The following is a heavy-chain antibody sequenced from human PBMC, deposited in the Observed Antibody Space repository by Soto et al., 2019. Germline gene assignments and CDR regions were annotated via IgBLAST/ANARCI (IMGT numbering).Heavy chain of an antibody. D-gene: IGHD6-13*01. CDR3: ARRGIEAHDTGPGQDYYDY. CDR1: GFRFSDFA. Sequence: GGSLRLSCAASGFRFSDFAIHWLRQAPGKGLEWLALISYDGNTKYYADSVKGRFTISRDNSRDTMYLQLNSLGAEDTAVYYCARRGIEAHDTGPGQDYYDYWGQGTQVTVSS. CDR2: ISYDGNTK. V-gene: IGHV3-30-3*01. J-gene: IGHJ4*02.